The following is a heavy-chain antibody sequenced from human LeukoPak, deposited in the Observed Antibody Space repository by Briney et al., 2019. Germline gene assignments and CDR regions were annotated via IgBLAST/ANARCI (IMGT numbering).Heavy chain of an antibody. CDR1: GYTLTELS. V-gene: IGHV1-46*01. D-gene: IGHD3-9*01. CDR3: ARGSRPVYNLLTGKRYFDY. CDR2: ISPSGGST. J-gene: IGHJ4*02. Sequence: GASVKVSCKVSGYTLTELSMHWVRQAPGQGLEWMGIISPSGGSTTYAQKFRGRLTMTRDMSTSTVYMELSSLRSEDTAVYYCARGSRPVYNLLTGKRYFDYWGQGTLLTVSS.